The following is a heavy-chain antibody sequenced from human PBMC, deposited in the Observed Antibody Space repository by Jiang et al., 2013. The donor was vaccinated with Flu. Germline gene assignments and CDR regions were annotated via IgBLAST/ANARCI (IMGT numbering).Heavy chain of an antibody. Sequence: SGAEVKKPGASVKVSCKASGYTFTGYYMHWVRQAPGQGLEWMGWINPNSGGTNYAQKFQGRVTMTRDTSISTAYMELSRLRSGDTAVYYCARVLPGRIAVLLDAYAFDIWGQGTMVTGLF. CDR1: GYTFTGYY. J-gene: IGHJ3*02. CDR3: ARVLPGRIAVLLDAYAFDI. CDR2: INPNSGGT. D-gene: IGHD6-13*01. V-gene: IGHV1-2*02.